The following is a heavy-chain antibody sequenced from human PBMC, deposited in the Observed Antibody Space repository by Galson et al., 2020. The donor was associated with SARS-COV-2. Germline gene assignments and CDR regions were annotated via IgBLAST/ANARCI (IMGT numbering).Heavy chain of an antibody. D-gene: IGHD5-18*01. V-gene: IGHV4-39*07. CDR1: GGSISSSSYY. Sequence: ETLSLTCTVSGGSISSSSYYWGWIRQPPGKGLEWIGSIYYSGSTYYNPSLKSRVTISVDTSKNQFSLKLSSVTAADTAVYYCARDINRWGGYETSSTDYWGQGTLVTVSS. CDR3: ARDINRWGGYETSSTDY. CDR2: IYYSGST. J-gene: IGHJ4*02.